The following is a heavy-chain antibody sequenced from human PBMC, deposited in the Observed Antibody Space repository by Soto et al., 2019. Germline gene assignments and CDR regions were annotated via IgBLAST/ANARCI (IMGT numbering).Heavy chain of an antibody. Sequence: QVQLVQSGGEVKKPGASVKLSCTASGYTFTSYGISWVRQAPGQGLEWMGWISDYNGNTNYAQNVQGRVTMTRDTSTRKAYMDLRSLRSDDTAVYYCARGGDVSCYHGLDVWGQGTTVTVSS. J-gene: IGHJ6*02. D-gene: IGHD5-12*01. CDR1: GYTFTSYG. CDR3: ARGGDVSCYHGLDV. V-gene: IGHV1-18*01. CDR2: ISDYNGNT.